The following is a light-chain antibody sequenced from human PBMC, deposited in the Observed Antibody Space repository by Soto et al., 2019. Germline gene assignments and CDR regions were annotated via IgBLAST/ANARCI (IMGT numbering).Light chain of an antibody. Sequence: QSSLTQPPSASGTPGQRVTISFSGSSSKNGSNTVNWYQQLPGTAPKLLIYSNNQRPSGVPDRFSGSKSGTSASLAISGLQSEDEADYYCAAWDDSLNAFYVFGTGTKVTVL. CDR1: SSKNGSNT. J-gene: IGLJ1*01. V-gene: IGLV1-44*01. CDR2: SNN. CDR3: AAWDDSLNAFYV.